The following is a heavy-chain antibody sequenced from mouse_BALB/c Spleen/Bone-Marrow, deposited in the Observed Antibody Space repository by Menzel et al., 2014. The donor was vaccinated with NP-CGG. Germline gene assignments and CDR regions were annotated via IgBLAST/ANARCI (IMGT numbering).Heavy chain of an antibody. V-gene: IGHV1S130*01. D-gene: IGHD2-1*01. Sequence: VKLMESGSVLVRPGASVELSCKASGYTFTSSWMHWAKQRPGQGLEWIGEIHPNSGNTNYNEKFKGKATLTVDTSSSTAYVDLSSLTSEDSAVYYCARIYYGNFYAMDYWGQGTSVTVSS. CDR3: ARIYYGNFYAMDY. CDR2: IHPNSGNT. CDR1: GYTFTSSW. J-gene: IGHJ4*01.